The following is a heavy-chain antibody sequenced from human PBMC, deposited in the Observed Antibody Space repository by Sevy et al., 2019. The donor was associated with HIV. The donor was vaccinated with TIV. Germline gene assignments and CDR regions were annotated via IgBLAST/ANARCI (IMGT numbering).Heavy chain of an antibody. J-gene: IGHJ2*01. CDR2: ISGGDDST. CDR1: GFTFSSYS. Sequence: GESLKISCAASGFTFSSYSMNWVRQAPGKGLEWVSSISGGDDSTYYADSVKGRFTVSRDNSKNTLYLQMNTLRAEDTALYYCAKFGDYYDSGGYYWYFDFWGRGTLVTVSS. CDR3: AKFGDYYDSGGYYWYFDF. V-gene: IGHV3-23*01. D-gene: IGHD3-22*01.